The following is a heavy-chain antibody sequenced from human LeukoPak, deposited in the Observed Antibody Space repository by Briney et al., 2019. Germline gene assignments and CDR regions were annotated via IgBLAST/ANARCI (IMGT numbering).Heavy chain of an antibody. Sequence: SVKVSCKASGGRFGNYALNWVRQAPGQRFEWMGAITPLYGASNYAEKFQGRLTIVADESTGTGYMELRSLASEDTAVYYCAADSHTSGFDYWAQGTLVTVSS. J-gene: IGHJ4*02. V-gene: IGHV1-69*13. CDR2: ITPLYGAS. D-gene: IGHD1-1*01. CDR1: GGRFGNYA. CDR3: AADSHTSGFDY.